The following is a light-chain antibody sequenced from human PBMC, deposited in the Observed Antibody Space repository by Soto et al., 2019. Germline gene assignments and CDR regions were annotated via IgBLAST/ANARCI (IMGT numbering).Light chain of an antibody. V-gene: IGLV2-8*01. J-gene: IGLJ1*01. Sequence: QSALTQPPSASGSPGQSVTISCTGTSSDVGGYNYVSWYQQHPGKAPKLMIYEVSKRPSGVPDRFSGSKSGNTASLTVSRLQAEDEADYYCSSYSGITPYVFGPGSKVTVL. CDR1: SSDVGGYNY. CDR3: SSYSGITPYV. CDR2: EVS.